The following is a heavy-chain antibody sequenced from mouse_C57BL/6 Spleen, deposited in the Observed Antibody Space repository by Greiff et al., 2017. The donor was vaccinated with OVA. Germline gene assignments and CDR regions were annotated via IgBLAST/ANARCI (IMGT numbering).Heavy chain of an antibody. CDR1: GFSLSTFGMG. V-gene: IGHV8-8*01. Sequence: QVTLKESGPGILQPSQTLSLTCSFSGFSLSTFGMGVGWIRQPSGKGLEWLAHIWWDDDKYYNPALKSRLTISKDTSKNQVFLKIANVDTADTATYYCARIAPLYDGYPYYAMDYWGQGTSVTVSS. D-gene: IGHD2-3*01. CDR3: ARIAPLYDGYPYYAMDY. J-gene: IGHJ4*01. CDR2: IWWDDDK.